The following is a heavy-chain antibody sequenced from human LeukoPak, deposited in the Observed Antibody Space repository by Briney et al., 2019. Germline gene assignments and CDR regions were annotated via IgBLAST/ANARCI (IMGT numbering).Heavy chain of an antibody. CDR1: GGSISSYY. J-gene: IGHJ4*02. V-gene: IGHV4-59*12. D-gene: IGHD1-1*01. CDR3: ARDRGTWNDDGFDY. Sequence: PSETLSLTCTVPGGSISSYYWSWIRQPPGKGLEWIGYFFYSGSTNHNPSLKSRVTMSVDTSKNQFSLKLSSVTAADTAVYYCARDRGTWNDDGFDYWGQGTLVTVSS. CDR2: FFYSGST.